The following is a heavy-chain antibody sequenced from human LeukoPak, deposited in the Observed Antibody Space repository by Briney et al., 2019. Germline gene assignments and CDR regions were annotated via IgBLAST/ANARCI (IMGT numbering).Heavy chain of an antibody. Sequence: KPSETLSLTCTVSGGSISAYYWSWIRQPARKGLEWIGRIYTSGSTNYNPSLKSRVTMSLDTSKNQFSLKLSSVTAADTAVYDCARGIYCSSTTCYYYYYYMDVWGKGTTVTVSS. CDR2: IYTSGST. D-gene: IGHD2-2*01. CDR3: ARGIYCSSTTCYYYYYYMDV. J-gene: IGHJ6*03. V-gene: IGHV4-4*07. CDR1: GGSISAYY.